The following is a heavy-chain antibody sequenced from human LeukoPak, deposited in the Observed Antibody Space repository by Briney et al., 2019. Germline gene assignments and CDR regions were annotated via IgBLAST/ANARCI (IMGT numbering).Heavy chain of an antibody. J-gene: IGHJ4*02. CDR2: VSGSGDIT. CDR3: VKGGTTGTSPFDY. V-gene: IGHV3-64D*06. D-gene: IGHD1-14*01. Sequence: GGSLRLSCTASGFSFSNAWVSWVRQAPGKGLEYVSAVSGSGDITYYADSVKGRFTISRDNSKNTLFLQMSSLRAEDTAVYYCVKGGTTGTSPFDYWGQGTLVTVSS. CDR1: GFSFSNAW.